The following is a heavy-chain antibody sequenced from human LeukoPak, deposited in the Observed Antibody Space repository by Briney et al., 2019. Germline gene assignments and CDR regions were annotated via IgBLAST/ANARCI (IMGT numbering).Heavy chain of an antibody. J-gene: IGHJ6*03. V-gene: IGHV4-38-2*02. CDR3: ASPAMAFIDQGRYNYYYYMDV. CDR2: IYHSGST. Sequence: PSETLSLTCTVSGYSISSGYYWGWIRQPPGKGLEWIGSIYHSGSTYYNPSLKSRVTISVDTSKDQFSLKLSSVTAADTAVYYCASPAMAFIDQGRYNYYYYMDVWGKGTTVTVSS. CDR1: GYSISSGYY. D-gene: IGHD5-18*01.